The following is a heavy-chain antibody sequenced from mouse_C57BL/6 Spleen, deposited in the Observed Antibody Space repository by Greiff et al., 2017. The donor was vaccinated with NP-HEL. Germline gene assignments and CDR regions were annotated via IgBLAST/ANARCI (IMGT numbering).Heavy chain of an antibody. CDR2: IDPEDGET. D-gene: IGHD1-1*01. Sequence: VQLQQSGAELVKPGASVKLSCTASGFNIKDYYMHWVKQRTEQGLEWIGRIDPEDGETKYAPKFPGKATITADTSSNTAYLQLSSLTSEDTAVYYCARITTVVADYWGQGTTLTVSS. CDR1: GFNIKDYY. J-gene: IGHJ2*01. CDR3: ARITTVVADY. V-gene: IGHV14-2*01.